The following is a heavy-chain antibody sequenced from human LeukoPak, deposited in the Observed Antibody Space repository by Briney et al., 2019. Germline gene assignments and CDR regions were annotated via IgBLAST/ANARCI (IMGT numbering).Heavy chain of an antibody. CDR3: AKDLLVGESYFDY. CDR1: GFTFSSFA. J-gene: IGHJ4*02. D-gene: IGHD3-10*01. CDR2: IGGSGGST. Sequence: GGSLRLSCAASGFTFSSFAMSWVRQAPGKGLEWVSAIGGSGGSTYYADSVKGRFTISRDNSKNTLYLQMNSLRAEDTAVYNCAKDLLVGESYFDYWGQGTLVTVSS. V-gene: IGHV3-23*01.